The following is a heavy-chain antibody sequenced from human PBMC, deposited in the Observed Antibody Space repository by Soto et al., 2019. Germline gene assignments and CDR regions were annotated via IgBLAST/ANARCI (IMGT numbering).Heavy chain of an antibody. J-gene: IGHJ4*02. D-gene: IGHD2-15*01. CDR2: IIPILGIA. V-gene: IGHV1-69*02. CDR3: ARSYCSGGSCYSWEY. CDR1: GGTFSSYT. Sequence: QVQLVQSGAEVKKPGSSVKVSCKASGGTFSSYTISWVRQAPGQGLEWMGRIIPILGIANYAQKFQGRVTITADKSTRTAYRELSSLRSEDTAVYYCARSYCSGGSCYSWEYWGQGTLVTVSS.